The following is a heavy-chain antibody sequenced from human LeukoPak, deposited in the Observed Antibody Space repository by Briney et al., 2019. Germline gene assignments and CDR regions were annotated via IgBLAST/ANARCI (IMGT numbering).Heavy chain of an antibody. CDR1: GGSFSGYY. Sequence: RASETLSLTCAVYGGSFSGYYWGWIRQPPGKGLEWIGEINHSGSTNYNPSLKSRVTISVDTSKNQFSLKLSSVTAADTAVYYCARTLGSGYDRFYYYYGMDVWGQGTTVTVSS. CDR2: INHSGST. D-gene: IGHD5-12*01. CDR3: ARTLGSGYDRFYYYYGMDV. V-gene: IGHV4-34*01. J-gene: IGHJ6*02.